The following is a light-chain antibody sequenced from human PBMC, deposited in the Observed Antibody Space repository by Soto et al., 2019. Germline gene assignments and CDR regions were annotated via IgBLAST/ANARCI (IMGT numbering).Light chain of an antibody. CDR2: AAS. CDR3: QQLNRFPRT. J-gene: IGKJ1*01. Sequence: DIQLTQYPSFLSASVGDRVIITCRASQDISSYLAWYQQRPGKVPRFLTHAASTLQSGVPSRFSAAGSGTTFTLTISSLQPEDIATYYCQQLNRFPRTFGQGTKVEV. CDR1: QDISSY. V-gene: IGKV1-9*01.